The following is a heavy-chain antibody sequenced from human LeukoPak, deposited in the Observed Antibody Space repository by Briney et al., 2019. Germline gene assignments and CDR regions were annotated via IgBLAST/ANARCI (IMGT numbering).Heavy chain of an antibody. CDR2: ISSSSSYI. J-gene: IGHJ4*02. CDR1: GFTFSSYS. V-gene: IGHV3-21*01. Sequence: GGSLRLSCAASGFTFSSYSMNWVRQAPGKGLEWVSSISSSSSYIYYADSVKGRFTISRDNAKNSLYLQMNSLRAEDTAVYYCTRETVVGATPYFDYWGQGTLVTVSS. D-gene: IGHD1-26*01. CDR3: TRETVVGATPYFDY.